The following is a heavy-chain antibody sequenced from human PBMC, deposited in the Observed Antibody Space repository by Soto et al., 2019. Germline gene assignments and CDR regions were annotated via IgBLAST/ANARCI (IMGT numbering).Heavy chain of an antibody. CDR3: ARAIRGFSYVVDY. CDR1: GFTFSSHS. CDR2: ISGSGATK. V-gene: IGHV3-48*02. D-gene: IGHD5-18*01. Sequence: EVQLVESGGGLIQPGGSLRLSCAASGFTFSSHSINWVRQAPGKGLEWVSYISGSGATKYYADSVKGRFTISRDNARNYLYLQMSSLSDEDTAVYYCARAIRGFSYVVDYWGQGTLVTVSS. J-gene: IGHJ4*02.